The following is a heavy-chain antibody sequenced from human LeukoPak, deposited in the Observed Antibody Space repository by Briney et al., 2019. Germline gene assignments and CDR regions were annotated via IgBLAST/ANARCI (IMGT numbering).Heavy chain of an antibody. V-gene: IGHV3-66*01. CDR2: IYSGGST. CDR1: GFTVSSNY. CDR3: ARDPLTHAFDI. J-gene: IGHJ3*02. Sequence: PGESLRLSCAASGFTVSSNYMSWVRQAPGKGLEWVSVIYSGGSTYYADSVKGRFTISRDNSKNTLYLQMNSLRAEDTAVYYCARDPLTHAFDIWGQGTMVTVSS.